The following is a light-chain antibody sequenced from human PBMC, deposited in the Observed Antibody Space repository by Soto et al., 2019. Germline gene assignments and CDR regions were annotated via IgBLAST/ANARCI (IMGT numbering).Light chain of an antibody. V-gene: IGLV2-11*01. CDR3: CSHAGTYIYV. CDR2: DVS. CDR1: SSDVGGYNY. Sequence: LTQPRSVSGSPGQSVTISCTGTSSDVGGYNYVSWYQQHPGKAPKLMIYDVSKRPSGVPDRFSGFKSGNTASLTISGLQAEDEADYSCCSHAGTYIYVFGTGTRVTVL. J-gene: IGLJ1*01.